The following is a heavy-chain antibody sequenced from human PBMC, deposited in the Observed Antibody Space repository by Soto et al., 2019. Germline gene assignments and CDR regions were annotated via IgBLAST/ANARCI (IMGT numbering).Heavy chain of an antibody. CDR3: ARGRKGTRRGAFDI. D-gene: IGHD3-10*01. CDR1: GGSFSGYY. CDR2: INHSGST. J-gene: IGHJ3*02. V-gene: IGHV4-34*01. Sequence: SETLSLTCAVYGGSFSGYYWSWIRQPPGKGLEWIGEINHSGSTNYNPSLKSRVTISVDTSKNQFSLKLSSVTAADTAVYYCARGRKGTRRGAFDIWGQGTMVTVSS.